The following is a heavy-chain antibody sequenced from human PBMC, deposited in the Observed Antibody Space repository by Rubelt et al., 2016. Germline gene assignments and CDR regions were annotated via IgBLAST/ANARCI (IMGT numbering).Heavy chain of an antibody. D-gene: IGHD1-14*01. CDR2: IGGSDERT. CDR3: ARRRTGGVYFDS. Sequence: EVQLLESGGGLVQPGGSLRLSCAASGFTFRSYAMNWVREAPGKGLEWVSAIGGSDERTYYADSVKGRFTISRDNSKNTLHLQMNSLRAEDTAIYYCARRRTGGVYFDSWGQGTLVTVSS. CDR1: GFTFRSYA. J-gene: IGHJ4*02. V-gene: IGHV3-23*01.